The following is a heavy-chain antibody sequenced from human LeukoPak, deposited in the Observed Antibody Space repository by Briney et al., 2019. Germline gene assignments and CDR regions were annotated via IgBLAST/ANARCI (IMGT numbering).Heavy chain of an antibody. CDR3: AKDGDLEDIIVVPTAYPFDY. D-gene: IGHD2-2*01. CDR2: IGGSGGSA. V-gene: IGHV3-23*01. J-gene: IGHJ4*02. Sequence: GGSLRLSXAASGFTFSNYAMSWVRQAPGKGLEWVSAIGGSGGSAYYVDSVKGRFTTSRDTSKNTVYLQMNSLRAEDTAVYYCAKDGDLEDIIVVPTAYPFDYWGQGTLVTVSS. CDR1: GFTFSNYA.